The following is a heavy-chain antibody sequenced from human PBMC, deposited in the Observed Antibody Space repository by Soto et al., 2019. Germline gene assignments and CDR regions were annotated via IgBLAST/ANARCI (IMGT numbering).Heavy chain of an antibody. Sequence: QVQLVESGGGVVQPGRSLRLSCAASGFTFSDFDMHWVRQAPGKGLEWVAVISYRGSNKYYADSVKGRFTISRDNSNNMLYVHMDELRPNDTAIYYCVKEAHRASCLEYWGRGTLVTVSS. CDR3: VKEAHRASCLEY. V-gene: IGHV3-30*18. CDR1: GFTFSDFD. CDR2: ISYRGSNK. D-gene: IGHD2-21*01. J-gene: IGHJ4*02.